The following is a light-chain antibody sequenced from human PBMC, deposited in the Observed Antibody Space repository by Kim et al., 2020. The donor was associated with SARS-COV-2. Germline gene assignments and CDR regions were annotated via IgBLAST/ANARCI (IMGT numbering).Light chain of an antibody. V-gene: IGKV3-20*01. CDR1: QSVTGNS. CDR2: AAS. J-gene: IGKJ4*01. CDR3: QQYGTSPELT. Sequence: GERATRSCRASQSVTGNSLAWYQQKPGQAPRLLIYAASNRASAIPDRFGGSGSGTNFTLTINRLEPEDFAMYYCQQYGTSPELTFGGGTKVDIK.